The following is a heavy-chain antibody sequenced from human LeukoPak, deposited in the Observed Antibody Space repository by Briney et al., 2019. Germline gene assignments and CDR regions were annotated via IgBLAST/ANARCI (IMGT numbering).Heavy chain of an antibody. CDR1: GGSISSYY. CDR3: ARDSGSSQFDY. Sequence: SETLSLTCTVSGGSISSYYWSWIRQPAGKGLEWIGRIYNSGSPHYNPSLKSRVTMSVDTSKNQFSLKLSSVTAADTGVYYCARDSGSSQFDYWGQGTLVTVSS. D-gene: IGHD3-10*01. CDR2: IYNSGSP. V-gene: IGHV4-4*07. J-gene: IGHJ4*02.